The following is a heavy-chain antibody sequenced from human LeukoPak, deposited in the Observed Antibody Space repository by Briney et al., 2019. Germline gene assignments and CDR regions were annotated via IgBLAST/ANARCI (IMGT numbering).Heavy chain of an antibody. CDR2: IFYTGSS. V-gene: IGHV4-59*12. J-gene: IGHJ4*02. CDR1: GGSISSYY. D-gene: IGHD3-9*01. CDR3: ARVDWAHFDY. Sequence: SETLSLTCTVSGGSISSYYWSWIRQPPGKGLEWIGHIFYTGSSNYNPSLKSRVTISVDTSKNQFSLKPSSATAADTAVYYCARVDWAHFDYWGQGTLVTVSS.